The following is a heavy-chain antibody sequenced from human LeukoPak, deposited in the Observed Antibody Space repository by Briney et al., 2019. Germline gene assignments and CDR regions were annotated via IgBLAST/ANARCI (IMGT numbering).Heavy chain of an antibody. V-gene: IGHV4-59*08. Sequence: SGTLSLTCTVSGGSINSYYWSWIRQPPGKGLEWIGYIYYSGSTYYNPSFKSRVMMLVERSKNQFSLKLSSVTAADTAVYYCARQGELPWNFDYWGQGTLVTVSS. J-gene: IGHJ4*02. CDR2: IYYSGST. CDR1: GGSINSYY. CDR3: ARQGELPWNFDY. D-gene: IGHD1-7*01.